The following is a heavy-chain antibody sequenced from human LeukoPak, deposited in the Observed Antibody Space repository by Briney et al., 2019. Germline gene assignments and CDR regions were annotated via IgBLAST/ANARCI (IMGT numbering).Heavy chain of an antibody. CDR1: GFTFSNYD. CDR3: AKDLISMVRGSPMDV. CDR2: ITYDGYYK. V-gene: IGHV3-30*18. D-gene: IGHD3-10*01. Sequence: GGSLRLSCAASGFTFSNYDMHWVRQAPGKGLEWVALITYDGYYKYYADSVKGRFTISRDNSKDMYLQMNSLRAEDTAVYYCAKDLISMVRGSPMDVWGQGTTVTVSS. J-gene: IGHJ6*02.